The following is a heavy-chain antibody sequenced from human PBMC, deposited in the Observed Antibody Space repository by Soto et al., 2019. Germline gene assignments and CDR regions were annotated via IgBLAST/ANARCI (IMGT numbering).Heavy chain of an antibody. CDR2: IWYDGNSK. Sequence: QIQLVESGRGVVQPGRSLRLSCTASGFTFNSYGFNWVRQAPGKGLEWVAVIWYDGNSKYYADSVKGRFTISRDNLRSTVYLQMNSLTAEDTAVYYCARPLVAPVAGPYYSGMDVWGQGTTVTVSS. V-gene: IGHV3-33*01. J-gene: IGHJ6*02. CDR1: GFTFNSYG. D-gene: IGHD6-19*01. CDR3: ARPLVAPVAGPYYSGMDV.